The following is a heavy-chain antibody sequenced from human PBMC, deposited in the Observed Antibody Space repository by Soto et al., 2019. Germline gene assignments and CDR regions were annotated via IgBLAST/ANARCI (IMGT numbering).Heavy chain of an antibody. V-gene: IGHV3-23*01. CDR3: AKDRTTVTIGNYFDY. Sequence: RRLSCAASGFTFSSYAMSWVRQAPGKGLEWVSAISGSGGSTYYADSVKGRFTISRDNSKNTLYLQMNSLRAEDTAVYYCAKDRTTVTIGNYFDYWGQGTLVTVSS. CDR2: ISGSGGST. J-gene: IGHJ4*02. CDR1: GFTFSSYA. D-gene: IGHD4-17*01.